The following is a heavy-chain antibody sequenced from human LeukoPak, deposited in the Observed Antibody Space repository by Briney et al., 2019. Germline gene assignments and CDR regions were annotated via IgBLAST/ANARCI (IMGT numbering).Heavy chain of an antibody. CDR1: GFSFSNYW. V-gene: IGHV3-7*03. D-gene: IGHD5-24*01. J-gene: IGHJ4*02. CDR3: ARDPRDDHNSLDY. Sequence: GGSLRLSCAASGFSFSNYWMSWVRQSPEKGLEWVANIKEDGSARYFVDSVKGRFTISRDNPKTSLYLQMGSLRADDTAMYYCARDPRDDHNSLDYWGQGTQVTVSS. CDR2: IKEDGSAR.